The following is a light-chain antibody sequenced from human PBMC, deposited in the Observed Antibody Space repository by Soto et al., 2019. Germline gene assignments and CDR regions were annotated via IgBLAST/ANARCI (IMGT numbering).Light chain of an antibody. Sequence: IVLTQSPGTLSLSPGERATLSCRSSQSVSNTYLAWYQQKPGQAPRLLIYGASSRATGVPDRFSGSGSGTDFTLTISRLEPEDFAVYYCQQYGGSPRYTFGQGTKLEIK. V-gene: IGKV3-20*01. CDR3: QQYGGSPRYT. CDR1: QSVSNTY. CDR2: GAS. J-gene: IGKJ2*01.